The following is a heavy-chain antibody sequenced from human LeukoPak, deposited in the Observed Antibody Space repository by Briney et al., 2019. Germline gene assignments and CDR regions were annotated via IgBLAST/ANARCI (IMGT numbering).Heavy chain of an antibody. J-gene: IGHJ4*02. CDR3: ARDVYDYVWGSYPAPDY. CDR1: GFTFSSYW. V-gene: IGHV3-7*03. Sequence: GGSLRLSCAASGFTFSSYWMSWVRQAPGKGLEWVANIKQDGSEKYYVDSVKGRFTISRDNAKNPLYLQMNSLRAEDTAVYYCARDVYDYVWGSYPAPDYWGQGTLVTVSS. CDR2: IKQDGSEK. D-gene: IGHD3-16*02.